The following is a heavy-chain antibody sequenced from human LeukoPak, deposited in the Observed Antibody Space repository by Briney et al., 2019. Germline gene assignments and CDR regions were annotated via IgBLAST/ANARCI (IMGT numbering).Heavy chain of an antibody. CDR3: ARDGGDSGYDLFDY. D-gene: IGHD5-12*01. CDR1: GFTFSTYW. J-gene: IGHJ4*02. V-gene: IGHV3-7*05. Sequence: PGRSLRLSCAASGFTFSTYWMTWVRHAPGKGLEWVANIKQDGGEEFDVDSVKGRFTISRDNAKNSLYLQRNSLRAEDTAVYYCARDGGDSGYDLFDYWGQGTLVTVSS. CDR2: IKQDGGEE.